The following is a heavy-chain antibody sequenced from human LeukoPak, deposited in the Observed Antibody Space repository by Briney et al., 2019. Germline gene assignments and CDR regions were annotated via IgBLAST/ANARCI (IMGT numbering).Heavy chain of an antibody. CDR2: IYYSGST. J-gene: IGHJ4*02. D-gene: IGHD2-15*01. CDR3: ARRVGGHGLAY. CDR1: GGSISSYY. Sequence: SESLSLTCTVSGGSISSYYWSWIRQPPGKGLEWIGYIYYSGSTNYNPSLKSRVTISVDTSKNQFSLKLSSVTAADTAVYYCARRVGGHGLAYWGQGTLVTVSS. V-gene: IGHV4-59*08.